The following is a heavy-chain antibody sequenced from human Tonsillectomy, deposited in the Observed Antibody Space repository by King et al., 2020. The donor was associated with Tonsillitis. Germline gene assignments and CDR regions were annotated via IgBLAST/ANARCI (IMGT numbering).Heavy chain of an antibody. CDR3: ARRQDVYSDYGYSGEHYGMDV. D-gene: IGHD5-12*01. CDR2: IYYSGSS. Sequence: QLQESGPGLVKPSETLSLICSVSGGSISDNKYLWSWIRQPPGKGLEWIGSIYYSGSSYYNPSLKSRVTISVDTSKNQFSRKLNSVTAADTAAYYCARRQDVYSDYGYSGEHYGMDVWGQGTTVPVSS. J-gene: IGHJ6*02. V-gene: IGHV4-39*07. CDR1: GGSISDNKYL.